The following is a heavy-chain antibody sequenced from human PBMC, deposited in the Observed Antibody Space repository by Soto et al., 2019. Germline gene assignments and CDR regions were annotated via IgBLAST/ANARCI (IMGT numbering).Heavy chain of an antibody. V-gene: IGHV4-31*01. CDR1: GGSISGGAYY. J-gene: IGHJ5*02. Sequence: QVQLQESGPGLVKPSQTLSLTSTVSGGSISGGAYYWSWIRQHPGKGLEWIGYIFYTGSTFYNPSLKSPLAITVDTSKTQLSLKLNSVTAADAAVYYCAREDSDFRGPNCFDPWGQGTLVTVSS. D-gene: IGHD3-3*01. CDR3: AREDSDFRGPNCFDP. CDR2: IFYTGST.